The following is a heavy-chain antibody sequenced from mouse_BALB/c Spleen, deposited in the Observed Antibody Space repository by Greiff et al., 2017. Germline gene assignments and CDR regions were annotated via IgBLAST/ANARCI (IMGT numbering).Heavy chain of an antibody. CDR2: ISDGGSYT. V-gene: IGHV5-4*02. CDR3: AGYDVNYAMDY. D-gene: IGHD2-2*01. J-gene: IGHJ4*01. CDR1: GFTFSDYY. Sequence: EVHLVESGGGLVKPGGSLKLSCAASGFTFSDYYMYWVRQTPEKRLEWVATISDGGSYTYYPDSVKGRFTISRDNAKNNLYLQMSSLKSEDTAMYYCAGYDVNYAMDYWGQGTSVTVSA.